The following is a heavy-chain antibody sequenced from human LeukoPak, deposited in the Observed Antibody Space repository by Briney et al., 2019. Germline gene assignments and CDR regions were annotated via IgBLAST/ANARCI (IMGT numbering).Heavy chain of an antibody. Sequence: SETLSLTCTVSGGSISNYCWSWIRQPPGKGLEWIGYIYYSGSTNHNPSLKSRVTISVDTSKNQFSLNLSSVTAADTAVYYCARRGRSSGWFYHFDSWGQGTLVTVSS. CDR2: IYYSGST. CDR1: GGSISNYC. CDR3: ARRGRSSGWFYHFDS. V-gene: IGHV4-59*08. J-gene: IGHJ4*02. D-gene: IGHD6-19*01.